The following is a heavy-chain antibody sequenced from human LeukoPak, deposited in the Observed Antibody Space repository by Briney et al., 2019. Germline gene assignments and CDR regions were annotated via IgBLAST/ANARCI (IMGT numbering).Heavy chain of an antibody. V-gene: IGHV4-39*07. CDR2: IYYSGST. CDR3: AIRGTPIAVAGYKENYFDY. D-gene: IGHD6-19*01. J-gene: IGHJ4*02. Sequence: ASETLSLTCTVSGGSISSSSYYWGWIRQPPGKGLEWIGSIYYSGSTYYNPSLKSRVTISVDTSKNQFSLKLSSVTAADAAVYYCAIRGTPIAVAGYKENYFDYWGQGTLVTVSS. CDR1: GGSISSSSYY.